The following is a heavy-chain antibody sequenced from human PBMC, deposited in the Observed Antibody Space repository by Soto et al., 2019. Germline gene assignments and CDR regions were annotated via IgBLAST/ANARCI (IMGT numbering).Heavy chain of an antibody. CDR2: IYTAGST. D-gene: IGHD3-22*01. V-gene: IGHV3-66*01. CDR1: GFTVSSNY. J-gene: IGHJ1*01. CDR3: AKVGDSSGYAKYFQH. Sequence: GGSLRLSCAASGFTVSSNYMCWVRQAPGKGLEWVSIIYTAGSTYYADSVRGRFTISRDNSKNTLYLQMTSLRAEDTAVYYCAKVGDSSGYAKYFQHWGQGTLVTVSS.